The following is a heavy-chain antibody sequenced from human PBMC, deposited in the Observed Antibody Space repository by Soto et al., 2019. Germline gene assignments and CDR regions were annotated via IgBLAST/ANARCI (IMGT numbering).Heavy chain of an antibody. D-gene: IGHD6-19*01. CDR1: GFTFDDYA. J-gene: IGHJ6*03. V-gene: IGHV3-9*01. CDR3: AKGPVAVAAPYYYYMDV. CDR2: ISWNSGSI. Sequence: GGSLRLSCAASGFTFDDYAMHWVRQAPGKGLEWVSGISWNSGSIGYADSVKGRFTISRDNAKNSLYLQMNSLRAEDTALYYCAKGPVAVAAPYYYYMDVWGKGATVTVSS.